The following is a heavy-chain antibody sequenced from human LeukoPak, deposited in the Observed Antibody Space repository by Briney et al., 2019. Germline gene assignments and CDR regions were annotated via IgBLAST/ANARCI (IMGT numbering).Heavy chain of an antibody. V-gene: IGHV3-7*01. CDR2: IMQDGSDK. CDR3: ARDPLSKYYDFWSGRIGYYYGMDV. J-gene: IGHJ6*02. Sequence: PGGSLRLSCAASGFTFSTYWMSWVRQAPGKGLEWVANIMQDGSDKYSVDSVRGRFTISRDNAKNSLYLQMNSLRAEDTAVYYCARDPLSKYYDFWSGRIGYYYGMDVWGQGTTVTVSS. CDR1: GFTFSTYW. D-gene: IGHD3-3*01.